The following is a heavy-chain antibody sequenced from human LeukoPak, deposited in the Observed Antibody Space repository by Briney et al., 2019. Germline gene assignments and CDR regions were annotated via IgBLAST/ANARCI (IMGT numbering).Heavy chain of an antibody. Sequence: SETLSLTCTVSGGSISSYYWSWIRQPPGKGLEWIGYIYYSGSTNYNPSLKSRVTISVDTSKNQFSLKLSSVTAADTAVYYCARGTKLVRGTDAFDIWGQGTMVTVSS. CDR2: IYYSGST. V-gene: IGHV4-59*12. J-gene: IGHJ3*02. D-gene: IGHD3-10*01. CDR1: GGSISSYY. CDR3: ARGTKLVRGTDAFDI.